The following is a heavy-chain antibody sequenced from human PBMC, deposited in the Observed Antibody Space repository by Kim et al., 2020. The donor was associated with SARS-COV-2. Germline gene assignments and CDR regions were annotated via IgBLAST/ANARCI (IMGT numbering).Heavy chain of an antibody. J-gene: IGHJ4*02. CDR1: GFTFSNYG. V-gene: IGHV3-30*18. Sequence: GGSLRLSCAASGFTFSNYGMHWVRQAPGKGLEWVAGLSFDGDNKYYADSVKGRFTISRDNSKNTLFLEMNSLRAEDTAVYHCAKPRDYRDYFDYWGQGTLVTVSS. D-gene: IGHD4-17*01. CDR2: LSFDGDNK. CDR3: AKPRDYRDYFDY.